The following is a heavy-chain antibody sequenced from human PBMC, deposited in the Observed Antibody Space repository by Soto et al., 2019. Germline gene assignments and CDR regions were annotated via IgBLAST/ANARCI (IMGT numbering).Heavy chain of an antibody. CDR2: INHSGST. Sequence: SETLSLTCAVSGYSISSGYYWGWIRQPPVKGLECIGEINHSGSTNYNPSLKSRVTISVDTSKNQFSLKLSSVTAADTPVYYCARAPTYYYGSGSYWAAGKYYYYGMEVWGQGTTVTVSS. D-gene: IGHD3-10*01. V-gene: IGHV4-38-2*01. CDR3: ARAPTYYYGSGSYWAAGKYYYYGMEV. J-gene: IGHJ6*02. CDR1: GYSISSGYY.